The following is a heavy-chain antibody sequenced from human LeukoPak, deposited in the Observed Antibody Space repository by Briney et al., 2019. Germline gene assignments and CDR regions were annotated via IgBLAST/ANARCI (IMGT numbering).Heavy chain of an antibody. Sequence: SETLSLTCTVSGGSISSYYWSWIRQPAGKGLEWIGRIYTSGSTNYNPSLKSRVTISVDTSKNQFSLKLSSVTAADTAVYYCARDALGYCSGGSLCDDAFDIWGQGTMVTVSS. CDR2: IYTSGST. CDR1: GGSISSYY. V-gene: IGHV4-4*07. CDR3: ARDALGYCSGGSLCDDAFDI. J-gene: IGHJ3*02. D-gene: IGHD2-15*01.